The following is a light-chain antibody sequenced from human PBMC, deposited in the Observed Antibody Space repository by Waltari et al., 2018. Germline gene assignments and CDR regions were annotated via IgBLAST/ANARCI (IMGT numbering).Light chain of an antibody. Sequence: TQPPSASGTPGQRVTISCSGSSSNIGSNSVNWYKQLPRTAPKLTIVSNNQRPSGVHDRFSGSKSGASASLAIGGLQSEDEAYYFCAACDDSLNGPVFGGVTKVIVL. CDR3: AACDDSLNGPV. CDR2: SNN. CDR1: SSNIGSNS. V-gene: IGLV1-44*01. J-gene: IGLJ3*02.